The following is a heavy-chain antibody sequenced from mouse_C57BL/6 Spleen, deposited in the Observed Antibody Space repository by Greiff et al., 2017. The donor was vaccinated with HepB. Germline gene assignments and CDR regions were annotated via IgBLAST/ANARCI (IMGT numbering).Heavy chain of an antibody. Sequence: VQLQESGAELARPGASVKMSCKASGYTFTSYTMHWVKQRPGQGLEWIGYINPSSGYTKYNQKFKDKATLTADKSSSTAYMQLSSLTSEDSAVYYCARDGYGYFDVWGTGTTVTVSS. V-gene: IGHV1-4*01. CDR2: INPSSGYT. D-gene: IGHD2-3*01. CDR3: ARDGYGYFDV. CDR1: GYTFTSYT. J-gene: IGHJ1*03.